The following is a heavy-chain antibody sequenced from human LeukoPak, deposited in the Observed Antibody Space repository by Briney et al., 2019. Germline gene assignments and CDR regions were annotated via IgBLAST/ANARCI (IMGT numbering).Heavy chain of an antibody. D-gene: IGHD4-17*01. V-gene: IGHV1-69*06. J-gene: IGHJ4*02. CDR2: IIPIFGTA. CDR1: GGTFSNYA. CDR3: AKDGFYGDYADY. Sequence: SVKVSCKASGGTFSNYAITWVRQAPGQGLEWMGGIIPIFGTANYAQKFQGRVTITADKSTSTAYMELSSLRSEDTAVYYCAKDGFYGDYADYWGQGTLVTVSS.